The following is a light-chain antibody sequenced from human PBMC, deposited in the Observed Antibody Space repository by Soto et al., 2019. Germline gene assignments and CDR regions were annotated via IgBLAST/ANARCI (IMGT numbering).Light chain of an antibody. CDR1: QGISSY. CDR2: AAS. CDR3: EEYYCYFLWT. J-gene: IGKJ1*01. V-gene: IGKV1-8*01. Sequence: AIRMTQSPSSLSASTGDRVTITCRASQGISSYFAWYQQKPVKDPKLLIYAASTLQSGVPSRFSGSGSGSDFTLSVSCVQSEDFATYDCEEYYCYFLWTFGQGTKVDIK.